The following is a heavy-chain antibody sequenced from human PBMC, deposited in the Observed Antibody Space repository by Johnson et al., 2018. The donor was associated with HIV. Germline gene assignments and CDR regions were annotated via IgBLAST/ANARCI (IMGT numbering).Heavy chain of an antibody. CDR3: ARDQDSSGYYYDAFDI. Sequence: VQLVESGGGLVQPGGSLRLSCAASGFTFSSYWMSWVRQAPGKGLEWVANINPDGSEHYYADSVKCGFTISRDNAKNSLYLQMNSLRAEDTAVYYCARDQDSSGYYYDAFDIWGQGTMVTVSS. J-gene: IGHJ3*02. CDR2: INPDGSEH. V-gene: IGHV3-7*01. D-gene: IGHD3-22*01. CDR1: GFTFSSYW.